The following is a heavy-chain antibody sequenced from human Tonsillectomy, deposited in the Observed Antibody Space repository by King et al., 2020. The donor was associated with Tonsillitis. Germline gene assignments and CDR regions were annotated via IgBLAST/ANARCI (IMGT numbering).Heavy chain of an antibody. CDR3: ARVGGSSGAFDI. J-gene: IGHJ3*02. D-gene: IGHD1-26*01. V-gene: IGHV3-74*01. CDR1: GFTFSSYW. Sequence: VQLVESGGGLVQPGGSLRLSCAASGFTFSSYWMHWVRQAPGKGLVWVSRINSDGSSTSYADSVKGRFTISRDNAKHTPYLQMNSLRAEDTAVYYCARVGGSSGAFDIWGQGTMVTVSS. CDR2: INSDGSST.